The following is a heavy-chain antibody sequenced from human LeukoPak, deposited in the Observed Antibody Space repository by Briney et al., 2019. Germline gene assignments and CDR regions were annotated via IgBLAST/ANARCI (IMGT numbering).Heavy chain of an antibody. CDR3: ARQGYDMSWFDP. Sequence: SETLSLTCTVSGGSITTTSHYWAWIRRPPGKGLEWIGSIYHRGSTYYRPSLKSRVSISVDTSKHQFSLKLNSVTAADTAVYYCARQGYDMSWFDPWGQGILVTVSS. V-gene: IGHV4-39*01. CDR2: IYHRGST. J-gene: IGHJ5*02. D-gene: IGHD3-9*01. CDR1: GGSITTTSHY.